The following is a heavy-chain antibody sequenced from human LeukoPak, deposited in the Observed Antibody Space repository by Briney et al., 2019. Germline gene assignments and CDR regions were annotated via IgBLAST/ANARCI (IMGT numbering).Heavy chain of an antibody. CDR1: GFTFSSYA. CDR2: ISYDGSNK. J-gene: IGHJ4*02. V-gene: IGHV3-30-3*01. Sequence: GGSLRLSCAASGFTFSSYAMHWVRQAPGKGLEWVAVISYDGSNKYYADSVKGRFTISRDNSKNTLYLQMNSLRAEDTAVYYCARDRSSGWLWSIDYWGQGTLVTVSS. CDR3: ARDRSSGWLWSIDY. D-gene: IGHD6-19*01.